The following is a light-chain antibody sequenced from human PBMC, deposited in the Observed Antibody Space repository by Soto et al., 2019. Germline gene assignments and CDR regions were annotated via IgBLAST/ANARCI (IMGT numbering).Light chain of an antibody. CDR1: QSVSGY. CDR2: EAS. V-gene: IGKV3-11*01. J-gene: IGKJ4*01. CDR3: QQRSNWPLT. Sequence: EIVLTQSQATLSLSPGERATLSCRASQSVSGYLAWYQQKPGQAPRLLIYEASNRATGIPARFSGSGSGTDFTLTISSLEPEDFALYYCQQRSNWPLTFGGGTKVEIK.